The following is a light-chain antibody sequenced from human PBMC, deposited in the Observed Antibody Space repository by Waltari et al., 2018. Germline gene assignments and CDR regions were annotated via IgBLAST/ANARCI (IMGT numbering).Light chain of an antibody. Sequence: QSALTQPASVSGSPGQSITISCTGTSSDVGAYNYVSWYQQHPGKAPKLIIHDVTHRPSGVSHRFSGSKSGNTASLTISGLQAEDEADYYCSSYTSSSTLVFGGGTKLTVL. J-gene: IGLJ2*01. CDR2: DVT. CDR1: SSDVGAYNY. V-gene: IGLV2-14*03. CDR3: SSYTSSSTLV.